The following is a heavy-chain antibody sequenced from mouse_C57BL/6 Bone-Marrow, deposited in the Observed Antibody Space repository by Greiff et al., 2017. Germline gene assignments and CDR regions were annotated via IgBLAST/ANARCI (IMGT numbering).Heavy chain of an antibody. Sequence: QVQLKESGPGLVQPSQSLSITCTVSGFSLTSYGVHWVRQSPGKGLEWLGVIWRGGSTDYNAAFMSRLSITKDNSKSQVFFKMNSLQADDTAIYYCAKSGGYYFSYFDVWGTETTVTVSS. CDR2: IWRGGST. CDR1: GFSLTSYG. J-gene: IGHJ1*03. D-gene: IGHD2-3*01. CDR3: AKSGGYYFSYFDV. V-gene: IGHV2-5*01.